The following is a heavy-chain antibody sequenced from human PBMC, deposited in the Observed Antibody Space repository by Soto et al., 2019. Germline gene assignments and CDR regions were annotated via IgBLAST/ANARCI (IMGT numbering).Heavy chain of an antibody. J-gene: IGHJ4*02. CDR3: ARSPTFYNYVWGNSTY. CDR2: VNLSGNT. CDR1: GASFSPYH. Sequence: WETLSLTCAIYGASFSPYHWSWLRQSPGKGLEWIGEVNLSGNTYYNPSFKTRVTMSVDASKNQFSLKMGSLTAADTAIYYCARSPTFYNYVWGNSTYWGQGALVTVSS. D-gene: IGHD3-16*01. V-gene: IGHV4-34*01.